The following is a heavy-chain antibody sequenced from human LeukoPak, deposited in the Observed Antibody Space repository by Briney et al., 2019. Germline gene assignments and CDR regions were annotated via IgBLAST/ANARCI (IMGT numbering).Heavy chain of an antibody. CDR1: GFTFSSYS. V-gene: IGHV3-21*01. D-gene: IGHD5-18*01. CDR2: ISSSSSYI. CDR3: ARDRFVDTAMVPGPYNWFDP. Sequence: GGSLRLSCAASGFTFSSYSMNWVRQAPGKGLEWVSSISSSSSYIYYADSVKGRFTISRDNAKNSLYLQMNSLRAEDTAAYYCARDRFVDTAMVPGPYNWFDPWGQGTLVTVSS. J-gene: IGHJ5*02.